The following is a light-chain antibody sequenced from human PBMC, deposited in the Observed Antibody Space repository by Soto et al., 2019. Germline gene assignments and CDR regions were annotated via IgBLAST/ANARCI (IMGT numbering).Light chain of an antibody. V-gene: IGKV3-20*01. CDR2: GAS. CDR1: QSVSSSY. J-gene: IGKJ2*01. CDR3: QQYGSSPVT. Sequence: EIVLTQSPGTLSLSPGERATLSCRASQSVSSSYLAWYQQKPGQAPRLLIYGASSRATGIPDRFSGSGSGTDFTLTISRLEPEDFAVYYCQQYGSSPVTFGQGSKLEIK.